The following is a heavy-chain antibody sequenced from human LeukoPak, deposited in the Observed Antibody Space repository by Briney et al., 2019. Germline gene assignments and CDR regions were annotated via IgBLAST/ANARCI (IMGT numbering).Heavy chain of an antibody. CDR1: GFTFSNYA. Sequence: GGSLRLSCAASGFTFSNYAMHWVRQAPGKGLEWVAVISYDGSNKYYADSVKGRFTISRDNSKNTLYLQMNSLRAEDTAVYYCARRGYSHGYGPFDYWGQGTLVTVSS. V-gene: IGHV3-30-3*01. CDR2: ISYDGSNK. CDR3: ARRGYSHGYGPFDY. D-gene: IGHD5-18*01. J-gene: IGHJ4*02.